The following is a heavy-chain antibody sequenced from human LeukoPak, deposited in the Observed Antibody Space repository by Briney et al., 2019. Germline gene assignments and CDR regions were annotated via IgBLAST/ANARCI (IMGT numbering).Heavy chain of an antibody. D-gene: IGHD6-19*01. CDR1: RFTFSSYE. CDR3: AREIGYRSGWLDS. Sequence: GGSLRLSCAASRFTFSSYEMHWVRQTPGKGLEWVAVISFDETNKYYADSVKGRFTISRDNSKNTLFLQMNSLRAEDTAVYYCAREIGYRSGWLDSWGQGTLVTVSS. J-gene: IGHJ4*02. V-gene: IGHV3-30-3*01. CDR2: ISFDETNK.